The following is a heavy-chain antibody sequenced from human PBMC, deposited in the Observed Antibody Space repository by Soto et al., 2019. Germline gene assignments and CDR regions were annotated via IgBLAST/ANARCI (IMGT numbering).Heavy chain of an antibody. CDR1: GGTFNNYP. Sequence: SVKVSCKASGGTFNNYPITWVRQAPGQGLEWMGGSIPIFGTANYAQKFQGRVTISVDESTSTAYMELSSLRSEDTAVYYCARGRGYSGDDHYYYFDMDVWGQGTTVTSP. J-gene: IGHJ6*02. D-gene: IGHD5-12*01. CDR2: SIPIFGTA. V-gene: IGHV1-69*13. CDR3: ARGRGYSGDDHYYYFDMDV.